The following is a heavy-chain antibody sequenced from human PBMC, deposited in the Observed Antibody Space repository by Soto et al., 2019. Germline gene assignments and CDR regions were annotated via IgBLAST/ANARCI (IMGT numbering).Heavy chain of an antibody. Sequence: GGSLRLSCATSGLTFSNYAMSWVRQAPGGGLEWVSSMSGSSSTTYYADSVRGRFTISRDRSKNTLYLQMSSLRAEATALYYCAKNQERELPRVIDFWGQGTLVTVSS. CDR3: AKNQERELPRVIDF. CDR2: MSGSSSTT. D-gene: IGHD1-7*01. CDR1: GLTFSNYA. V-gene: IGHV3-23*01. J-gene: IGHJ4*02.